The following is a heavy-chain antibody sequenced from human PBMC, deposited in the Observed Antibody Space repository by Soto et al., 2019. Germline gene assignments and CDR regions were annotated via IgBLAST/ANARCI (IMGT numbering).Heavy chain of an antibody. Sequence: SVKVSCKASGGTFSSYAIGWVRQAPGQGLEWMGGIIPIFGTANYAQKFQGRVTITADKSTSTAYMELSSLRSEDTAVYYCARGPIVVVPAAITPWYFDLWGRGTLVTVSS. D-gene: IGHD2-2*01. J-gene: IGHJ2*01. V-gene: IGHV1-69*06. CDR2: IIPIFGTA. CDR3: ARGPIVVVPAAITPWYFDL. CDR1: GGTFSSYA.